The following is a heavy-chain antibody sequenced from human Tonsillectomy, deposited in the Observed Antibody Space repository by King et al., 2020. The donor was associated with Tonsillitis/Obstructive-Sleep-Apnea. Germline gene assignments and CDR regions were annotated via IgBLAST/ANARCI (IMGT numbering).Heavy chain of an antibody. Sequence: QLVQSGAEVKKPGASVKVSCKASGYSFSNYGISWVRQAPGQGLEWMGWISAYNGDTNYAQKLQGRVTMTTDTSTSTAYLELRRLRSDDTAVYYCARDSMSHYYDSSSYYTFDYWGQGTLVTVSS. D-gene: IGHD3-22*01. V-gene: IGHV1-18*01. CDR1: GYSFSNYG. J-gene: IGHJ4*02. CDR2: ISAYNGDT. CDR3: ARDSMSHYYDSSSYYTFDY.